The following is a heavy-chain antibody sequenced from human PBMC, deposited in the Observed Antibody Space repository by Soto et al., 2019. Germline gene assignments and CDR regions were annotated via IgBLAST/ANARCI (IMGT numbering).Heavy chain of an antibody. CDR1: GGSISSGGYS. CDR3: ARDNGPSYAPVRFDT. D-gene: IGHD2-2*01. Sequence: SETLSLTCAVSGGSISSGGYSWSWIRQPPGKGLEWIGYIYHSGSTYYNPSLKSRVTISVDRSKNQFSLKLSSVTAADTAVYYCARDNGPSYAPVRFDTWGQGTLVTVSS. V-gene: IGHV4-30-2*01. J-gene: IGHJ5*02. CDR2: IYHSGST.